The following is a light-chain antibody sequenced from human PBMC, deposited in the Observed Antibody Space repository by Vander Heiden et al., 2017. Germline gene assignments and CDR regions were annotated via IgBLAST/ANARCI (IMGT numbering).Light chain of an antibody. CDR3: QAWDNNIMM. J-gene: IGLJ3*02. Sequence: YELTQPPSVSVSPGQTARITCSGDRLGDKYACWYQQKPGQSPVLVIYQDNRRPSGIPERFSGSTSANTATLTISGTQPMDEADYYCQAWDNNIMMFGGGTKLTVL. V-gene: IGLV3-1*01. CDR1: RLGDKY. CDR2: QDN.